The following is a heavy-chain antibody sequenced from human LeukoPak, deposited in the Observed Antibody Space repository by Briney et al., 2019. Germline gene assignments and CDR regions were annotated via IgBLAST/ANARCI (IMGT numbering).Heavy chain of an antibody. CDR3: AKGDSSSWSAYYFDY. Sequence: PGGSLRLSCAASGFMFSSYGINWVRQAPGKGLEWVSAISGSGGSTYYADSVKGRFTISRDNSKNTLYLQMNSLRAEDTAIYYCAKGDSSSWSAYYFDYWGQGTLVTVSS. V-gene: IGHV3-23*01. CDR2: ISGSGGST. CDR1: GFMFSSYG. D-gene: IGHD6-13*01. J-gene: IGHJ4*02.